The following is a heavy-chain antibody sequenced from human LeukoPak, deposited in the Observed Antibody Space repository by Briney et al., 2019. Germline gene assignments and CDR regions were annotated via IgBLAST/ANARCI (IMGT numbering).Heavy chain of an antibody. CDR1: GFTFRNYA. D-gene: IGHD3-10*01. V-gene: IGHV3-23*01. CDR2: ISGSDGST. J-gene: IGHJ4*02. Sequence: GGSLRLSCAASGFTFRNYAMSWVSQAPGKGLEWVSAISGSDGSTTYADSVKGRFTISRDNSKNTLYLQMNSLRAEDTAVYYCAKHKLGSKAKDYWGQGTLVTVSS. CDR3: AKHKLGSKAKDY.